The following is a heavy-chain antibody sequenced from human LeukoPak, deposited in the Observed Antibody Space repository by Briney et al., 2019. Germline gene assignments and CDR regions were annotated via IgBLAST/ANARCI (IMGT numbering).Heavy chain of an antibody. CDR1: GFTFSSYG. CDR3: AKGYYGSGSYLDY. D-gene: IGHD3-10*01. CDR2: ISYDGSNK. J-gene: IGHJ4*02. V-gene: IGHV3-30*18. Sequence: GGSLRLSCAASGFTFSSYGMHWVRQDPGKGLEWVAVISYDGSNKYYADSVKGRFTISRDNSKNTLYLQMNSLRAEDTAVYYCAKGYYGSGSYLDYWGQGTLVTVSS.